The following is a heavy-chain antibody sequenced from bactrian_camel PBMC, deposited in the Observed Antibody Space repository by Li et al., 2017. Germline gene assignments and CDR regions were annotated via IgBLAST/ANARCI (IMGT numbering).Heavy chain of an antibody. Sequence: HVQLVESGGGSVQAGGSLRLSCTASGYTLPLYMAWFRRIPGQGREGVAAIGGDGSTNYLEDVQGRFIISRENGKNIATLEMNALKPEDTATYYCAADLVTDVPSLVETQYYYWGQGTQVTVS. J-gene: IGHJ4*01. CDR3: AADLVTDVPSLVETQYYY. CDR2: IGGDGST. CDR1: GYTLPLY. V-gene: IGHV3S53*01. D-gene: IGHD7*01.